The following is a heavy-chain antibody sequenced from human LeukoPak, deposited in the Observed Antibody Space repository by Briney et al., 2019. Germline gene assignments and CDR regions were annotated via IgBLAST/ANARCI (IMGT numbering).Heavy chain of an antibody. J-gene: IGHJ4*02. D-gene: IGHD2-2*02. CDR3: ARAQRVGYCSSTSCYTCAY. V-gene: IGHV1-2*02. CDR1: GYTFTGYY. Sequence: ASVKVSCKASGYTFTGYYMHWVRQAPGQGLEWMGWINPNSGGTNYARKFQGRVTMTRDTSISTAYMELSRLRSDDTAVYYCARAQRVGYCSSTSCYTCAYWGQGTLVTVSS. CDR2: INPNSGGT.